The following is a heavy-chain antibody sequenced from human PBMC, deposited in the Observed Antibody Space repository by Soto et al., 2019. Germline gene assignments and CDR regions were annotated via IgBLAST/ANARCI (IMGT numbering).Heavy chain of an antibody. V-gene: IGHV4-39*01. D-gene: IGHD6-19*01. Sequence: QLQLQESGPGLVKPSETLSLTCTVSGGSISSSSYYWGWIRQPPGKGLEWIGSIYYSGSTYYNPSLTSRVTISVDTSKNQFSLKRSSVTAADTAVYYCARQDSSGWSGYWGQGTLVTVSS. CDR2: IYYSGST. CDR1: GGSISSSSYY. CDR3: ARQDSSGWSGY. J-gene: IGHJ4*02.